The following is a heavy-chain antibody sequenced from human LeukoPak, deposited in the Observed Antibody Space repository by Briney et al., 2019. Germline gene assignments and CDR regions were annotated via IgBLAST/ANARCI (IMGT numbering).Heavy chain of an antibody. CDR1: GFIFSDYY. CDR3: AVRGYGDSSGHPVDY. Sequence: PGGSLRLSCVGSGFIFSDYYMDWVRQAPGKGLEWVGRIRNRVNNYATEYAASVNGRFAISRDDSTKSLFLRMNSLKIEDTAVYWCAVRGYGDSSGHPVDYWAQGTLVTVSS. J-gene: IGHJ4*02. D-gene: IGHD3-22*01. V-gene: IGHV3-72*01. CDR2: IRNRVNNYAT.